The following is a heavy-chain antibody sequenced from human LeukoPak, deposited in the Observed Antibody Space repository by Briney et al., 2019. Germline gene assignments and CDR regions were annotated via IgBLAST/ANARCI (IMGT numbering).Heavy chain of an antibody. CDR2: ISSSSSYI. D-gene: IGHD3-10*01. Sequence: PGGSLRLSCAASGFTFSSYSMNWVRQAPGKGLEWVSSISSSSSYIYYADSVKGRFTISRDNAKNSLYLQMNSLRAEDTAVYYCARDRENYGSGSYSRWGQGTLVTVSS. V-gene: IGHV3-21*01. J-gene: IGHJ4*02. CDR3: ARDRENYGSGSYSR. CDR1: GFTFSSYS.